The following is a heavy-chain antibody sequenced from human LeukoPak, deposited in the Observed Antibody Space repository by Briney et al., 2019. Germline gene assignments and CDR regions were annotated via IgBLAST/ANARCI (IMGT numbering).Heavy chain of an antibody. V-gene: IGHV4-39*01. CDR2: IYYSGST. CDR1: GGSISRSSYY. CDR3: ARHSLVALAATQNWFDP. Sequence: SETLSLTCTVSGGSISRSSYYWGWIRQPPGKGLEWIGSIYYSGSTYYNPSLKSRVTISVDTSKNQFSLKLSSATAADTAVYYCARHSLVALAATQNWFDPWGQGTLVTVSS. J-gene: IGHJ5*02. D-gene: IGHD2-15*01.